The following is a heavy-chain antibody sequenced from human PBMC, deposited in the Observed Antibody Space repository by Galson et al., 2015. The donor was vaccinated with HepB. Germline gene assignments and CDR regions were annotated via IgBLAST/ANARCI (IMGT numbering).Heavy chain of an antibody. Sequence: SLRLSCAASGFTFSNYAMSWVRQAPGKGLEWISSISGSAYSTYYADSVKGRFFISRDNSKNTLYLHMNSLRAEDTALYYCAKSTASYGPSDAFDVWGQGTRVTVSS. J-gene: IGHJ3*01. D-gene: IGHD5-18*01. CDR1: GFTFSNYA. V-gene: IGHV3-23*01. CDR2: ISGSAYST. CDR3: AKSTASYGPSDAFDV.